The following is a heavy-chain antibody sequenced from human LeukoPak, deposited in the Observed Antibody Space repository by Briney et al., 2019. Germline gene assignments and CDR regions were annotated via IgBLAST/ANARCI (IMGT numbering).Heavy chain of an antibody. CDR2: IYHGRRA. V-gene: IGHV4-38-2*02. CDR1: GFSISRGYY. CDR3: ARESPSDLGGSNDFDS. J-gene: IGHJ4*02. D-gene: IGHD3-16*01. Sequence: SETLSLTCTVSGFSISRGYYWGWIRQPPGKGLEWIGSIYHGRRAYYNPSLKNRVTISVDTSKNQFSLKLSSVTAADTAVYYCARESPSDLGGSNDFDSWGQGTLVTVSS.